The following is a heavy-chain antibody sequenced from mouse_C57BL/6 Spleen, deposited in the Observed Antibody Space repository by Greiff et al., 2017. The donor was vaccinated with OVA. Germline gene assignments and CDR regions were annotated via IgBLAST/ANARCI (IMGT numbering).Heavy chain of an antibody. CDR1: GYTFTSYW. Sequence: QVQLQQSGAELVMPGASVKLSCKASGYTFTSYWMHWVKQRPGQGLEWIGYINPSSGYTKYNQKFKDKAALTADKSSSTAYMQLSSLTYEDSAVYYCASGNYEGYFDVWGTGTTVTVSS. CDR3: ASGNYEGYFDV. J-gene: IGHJ1*03. D-gene: IGHD1-1*01. CDR2: INPSSGYT. V-gene: IGHV1-7*01.